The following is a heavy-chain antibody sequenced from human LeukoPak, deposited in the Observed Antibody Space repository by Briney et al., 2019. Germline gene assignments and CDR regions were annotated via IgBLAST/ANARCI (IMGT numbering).Heavy chain of an antibody. V-gene: IGHV1-69*01. CDR1: GGTFSSYA. CDR2: IIPIFGTA. D-gene: IGHD2-2*01. J-gene: IGHJ5*02. CDR3: ARVPAAMYNWFDP. Sequence: SVKVSCKVSGGTFSSYAISWVRQAPGQGLEWMGGIIPIFGTANYAQKFQGRVTITADESTSTAYMELSSLRSEDTAVYYCARVPAAMYNWFDPWGQGTLVTVSS.